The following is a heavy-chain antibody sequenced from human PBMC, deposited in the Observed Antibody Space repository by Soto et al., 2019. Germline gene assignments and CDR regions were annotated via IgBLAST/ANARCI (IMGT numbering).Heavy chain of an antibody. D-gene: IGHD1-26*01. V-gene: IGHV3-23*01. CDR3: ARRGSGIYYDY. CDR1: AFTFSSYA. Sequence: EVPLLESGGGLVQPGGSLRLSCAASAFTFSSYAMNWVRQAPGKGLEWVSVISGSGGSTYYADSVKGRFTISRDNSKNMLYLQMNSLRAEDTAVYYCARRGSGIYYDYWGQGTLVTVSS. CDR2: ISGSGGST. J-gene: IGHJ4*02.